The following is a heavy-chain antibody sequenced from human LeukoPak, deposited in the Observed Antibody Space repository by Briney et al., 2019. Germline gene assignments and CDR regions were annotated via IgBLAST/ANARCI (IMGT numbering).Heavy chain of an antibody. J-gene: IGHJ4*02. CDR1: GFTFSSYA. Sequence: GGSLRLSCAASGFTFSSYAVSWVRQAPGKGLEWVANVNQDGSETHYVDSVKGRFTISRDNAKNSLFLQLNSLRAEDTAVYYCAREATTSRPGDYWGLGTLVTVSS. CDR2: VNQDGSET. V-gene: IGHV3-7*01. D-gene: IGHD1-1*01. CDR3: AREATTSRPGDY.